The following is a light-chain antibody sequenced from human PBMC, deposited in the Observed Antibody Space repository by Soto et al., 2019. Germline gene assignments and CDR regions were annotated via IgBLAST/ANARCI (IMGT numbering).Light chain of an antibody. V-gene: IGKV3-20*01. CDR2: GAS. Sequence: PGERVTLSCRASQSVSSSYLAWYQQKPGQAPRLLIYGASSRATGIPDRFSGSGSGTDFTLTICRLEPEDFAVYYCQQYGSSPRTFGQGTKVE. CDR3: QQYGSSPRT. J-gene: IGKJ1*01. CDR1: QSVSSSY.